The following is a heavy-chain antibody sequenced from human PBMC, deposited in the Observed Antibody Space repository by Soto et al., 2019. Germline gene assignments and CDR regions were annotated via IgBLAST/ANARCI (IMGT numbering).Heavy chain of an antibody. D-gene: IGHD3-3*01. CDR2: ISGSGGST. J-gene: IGHJ4*02. Sequence: GGSLRLSCAASGFTFSSYAMSWVRQAPGKGLEWVSAISGSGGSTYYADSVKGRFTISRDNSKNTLYLQMNSLRAEDTAVYYCAKGVFGYDFWSGYYSYYFDYWGQGTLVTVSS. CDR3: AKGVFGYDFWSGYYSYYFDY. CDR1: GFTFSSYA. V-gene: IGHV3-23*01.